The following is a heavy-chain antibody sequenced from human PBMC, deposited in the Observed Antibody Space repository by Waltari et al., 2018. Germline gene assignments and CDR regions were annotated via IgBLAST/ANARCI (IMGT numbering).Heavy chain of an antibody. CDR3: ARQGAGTTRFSFYYYYMDV. D-gene: IGHD1-7*01. CDR2: INHSGSP. CDR1: GGSFSGYY. Sequence: QVQLQQWGAGLLKPSETLSLTCAVYGGSFSGYYWSWIRQPPGKGLEWIGEINHSGSPHYNPSLKSRVTISVDTSKNQFSLQLSSVTAADTAVYYCARQGAGTTRFSFYYYYMDVWGKGTTVTVSS. V-gene: IGHV4-34*01. J-gene: IGHJ6*03.